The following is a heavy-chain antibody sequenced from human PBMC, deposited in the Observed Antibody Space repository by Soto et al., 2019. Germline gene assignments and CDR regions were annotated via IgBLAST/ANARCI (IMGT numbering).Heavy chain of an antibody. D-gene: IGHD1-26*01. CDR3: ARGRGSYYRNWFDP. J-gene: IGHJ5*02. Sequence: SETLSLTCAVYGGSFSGYYWSRIRQPPGKGLEWIGEINHSGSTNYNPSLKSRVTISVDTSKNQFSLKLSSVTAADTAVYYCARGRGSYYRNWFDPWGQGTLVTVSS. V-gene: IGHV4-34*01. CDR2: INHSGST. CDR1: GGSFSGYY.